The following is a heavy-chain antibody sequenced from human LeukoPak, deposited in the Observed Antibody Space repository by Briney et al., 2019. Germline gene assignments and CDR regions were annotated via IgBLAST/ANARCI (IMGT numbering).Heavy chain of an antibody. V-gene: IGHV3-21*01. Sequence: GGSLRLSCAASGFTFSSYSMNWVRQAPGKGLEWVSSISSSSSYRYYADSVKGRFTISRDNAKNSLYLQMSSLRAEDTAVYYCARYGGDSSGYYYGYFDYWGQGTLVTVSS. CDR2: ISSSSSYR. CDR1: GFTFSSYS. D-gene: IGHD3-22*01. J-gene: IGHJ4*02. CDR3: ARYGGDSSGYYYGYFDY.